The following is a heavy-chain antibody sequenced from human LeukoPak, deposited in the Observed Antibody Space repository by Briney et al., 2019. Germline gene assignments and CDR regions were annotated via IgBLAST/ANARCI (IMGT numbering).Heavy chain of an antibody. CDR1: GGSFSGYY. CDR3: ARGRTAMPFDY. V-gene: IGHV4-59*10. CDR2: IYTSGST. J-gene: IGHJ4*02. Sequence: SETLSLTCAVYGGSFSGYYWSWIRQPPGKGLEWIGRIYTSGSTNYNPSLKSRVTMSVDTSKNQFSLKLSSVTAADTAVYYCARGRTAMPFDYWGQGTLVTVSS. D-gene: IGHD5-18*01.